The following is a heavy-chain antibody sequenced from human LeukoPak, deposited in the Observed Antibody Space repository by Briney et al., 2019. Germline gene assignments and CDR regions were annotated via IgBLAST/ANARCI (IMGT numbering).Heavy chain of an antibody. J-gene: IGHJ5*02. Sequence: PSETLSLTCTVSGGSISSSSHYWGWIRQPPGKGLEWIGSIYYSGSTYYNPSLRSRVTISVDTSKNLFSLKLSSVTAADTAVYYCARVQNWISSWQINWFDPWGQGTLVTVSS. D-gene: IGHD6-13*01. CDR3: ARVQNWISSWQINWFDP. CDR1: GGSISSSSHY. V-gene: IGHV4-39*07. CDR2: IYYSGST.